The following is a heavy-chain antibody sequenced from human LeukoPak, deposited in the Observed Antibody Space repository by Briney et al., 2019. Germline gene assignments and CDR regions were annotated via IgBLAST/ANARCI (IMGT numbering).Heavy chain of an antibody. J-gene: IGHJ4*02. Sequence: GGSLRLSCAGSTFAFGGYWIHWVRQPPGKGLAWVSRIDSAGGRIQWADSVKGRFTISRDNAKNTVYLQMNSLRPEDSAVYYCVADRGNWSGGDFWGRGTLVIVSS. CDR1: TFAFGGYW. CDR2: IDSAGGRI. V-gene: IGHV3-74*01. CDR3: VADRGNWSGGDF. D-gene: IGHD3-10*01.